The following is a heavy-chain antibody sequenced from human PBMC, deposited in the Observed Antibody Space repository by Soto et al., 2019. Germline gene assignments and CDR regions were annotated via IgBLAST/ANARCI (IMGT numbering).Heavy chain of an antibody. CDR2: IYYSGSA. CDR1: GGSINSYD. D-gene: IGHD5-12*01. J-gene: IGHJ3*02. V-gene: IGHV4-59*08. CDR3: ASQFVDFDAFDI. Sequence: PSETLSLTCTVSGGSINSYDWSWIRQPPGKGLECIGYIYYSGSANYNPSLESRVTISVDTSKNQFSLKLSSVTAADTAVYYCASQFVDFDAFDIWGQGTMVTVSS.